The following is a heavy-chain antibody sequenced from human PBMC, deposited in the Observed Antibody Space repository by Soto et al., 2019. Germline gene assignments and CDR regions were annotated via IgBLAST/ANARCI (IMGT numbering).Heavy chain of an antibody. V-gene: IGHV3-13*04. D-gene: IGHD3-22*01. CDR1: GLTFSSYD. J-gene: IGHJ4*02. CDR2: IGTAGDT. Sequence: GGSLRLSCSASGLTFSSYDMHWVRQGPGKGLEWVSAIGTAGDTNYAGSVKGRFTISRENAKSSLYLQMNSLRAGDTAIYFCARAIGPTLFDYWGQGTLVTVSS. CDR3: ARAIGPTLFDY.